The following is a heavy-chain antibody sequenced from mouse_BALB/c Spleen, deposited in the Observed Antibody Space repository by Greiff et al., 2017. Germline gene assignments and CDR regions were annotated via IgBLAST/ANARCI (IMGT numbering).Heavy chain of an antibody. CDR1: GFTFSSYA. CDR2: ISSGGSYT. Sequence: EVKLVESGGGLVKPGGSLKLSCAASGFTFSSYAMSWVRQSPEKRLEWVAEISSGGSYTYYPDTVTGRFTISRDNAKNTLYLEMSSLRSEDTAMYYCARGIYYYGSSPYYYAMDYWGQGTSVTVSS. D-gene: IGHD1-1*01. CDR3: ARGIYYYGSSPYYYAMDY. V-gene: IGHV5-9-4*01. J-gene: IGHJ4*01.